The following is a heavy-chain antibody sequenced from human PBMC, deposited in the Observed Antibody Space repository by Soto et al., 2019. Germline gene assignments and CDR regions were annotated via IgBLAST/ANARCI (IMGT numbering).Heavy chain of an antibody. D-gene: IGHD3-3*01. CDR2: ILPMLDIT. Sequence: QVQLVQSGAEVKKPGSSVKVSCKASGGTFSTYTVVWVRQAPGQGLEWVGRILPMLDITNSAQSFQGRVTMTADKSTNTAYLELTRLRSEDTAVYFCSLGTWSAETFDIWGRGTKVTVSS. J-gene: IGHJ3*02. CDR1: GGTFSTYT. CDR3: SLGTWSAETFDI. V-gene: IGHV1-69*02.